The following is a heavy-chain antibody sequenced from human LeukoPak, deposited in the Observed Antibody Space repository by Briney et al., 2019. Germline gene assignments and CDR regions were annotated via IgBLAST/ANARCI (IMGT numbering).Heavy chain of an antibody. CDR3: AKAPYCTSTSCHFSGYAQRPLDS. Sequence: GVSLRLSCVGSGFSFNMYGMHWVRQAPGKGLEWVAGISNDGSSKDYSGSVKGRFTLSRDNSKNIIHLQMNSLRAEDTAVYYCAKAPYCTSTSCHFSGYAQRPLDSWGQGILVTVSS. CDR1: GFSFNMYG. D-gene: IGHD2-2*01. J-gene: IGHJ4*02. CDR2: ISNDGSSK. V-gene: IGHV3-30*18.